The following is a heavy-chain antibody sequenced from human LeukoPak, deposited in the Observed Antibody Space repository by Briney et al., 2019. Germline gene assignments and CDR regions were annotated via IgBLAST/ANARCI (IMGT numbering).Heavy chain of an antibody. Sequence: GRSLRLSCAASGFTLTYYAMHWVRQTPGKGLEWLSYISPGGTTINSADSVKDRFITSRDNGKSSLFLQTNSLRAEDTAVYYCARVRGPTVRTMYFDYWGQGTLVTVSS. J-gene: IGHJ4*02. CDR2: ISPGGTTI. V-gene: IGHV3-48*04. CDR3: ARVRGPTVRTMYFDY. D-gene: IGHD2-8*01. CDR1: GFTLTYYA.